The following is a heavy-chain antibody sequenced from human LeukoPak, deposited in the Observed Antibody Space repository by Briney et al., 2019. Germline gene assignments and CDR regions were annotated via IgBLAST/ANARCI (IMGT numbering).Heavy chain of an antibody. D-gene: IGHD3-22*01. CDR2: INRSGGT. J-gene: IGHJ4*02. V-gene: IGHV4-34*01. Sequence: SETLSLTCAVYGGSFSGYYWSWIRQPPGKGLEWIGEINRSGGTNYNPSLKSRVTISVDTSKNQFSLKLNSVTAADTAVYYCARGPDSSAYYPDYWGQGTLVTVSS. CDR3: ARGPDSSAYYPDY. CDR1: GGSFSGYY.